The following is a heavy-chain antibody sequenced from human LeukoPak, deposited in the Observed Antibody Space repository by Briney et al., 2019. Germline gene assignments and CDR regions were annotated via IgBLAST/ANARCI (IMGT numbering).Heavy chain of an antibody. V-gene: IGHV4-34*01. J-gene: IGHJ4*02. D-gene: IGHD4-17*01. CDR3: ARGGYGDLYYFDY. CDR1: GGSFSGYY. Sequence: SETLSLTCAAYGGSFSGYYWSWIRQPPGKGLEWIGEINHSGSTNYNPSLKSRVTISVDTSKNQFSLKLSSVTAADTAVYYCARGGYGDLYYFDYWGQGTLVTVSS. CDR2: INHSGST.